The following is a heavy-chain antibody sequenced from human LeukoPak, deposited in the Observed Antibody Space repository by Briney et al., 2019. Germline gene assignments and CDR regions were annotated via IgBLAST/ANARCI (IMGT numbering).Heavy chain of an antibody. Sequence: SQTLSLTCTVSSGSISSSNYYWSWIRQPAGGGLEWVGRISTIGITNYNPSLISRVTISIDTSKNQFSLKLSSVTAADTAVYYCARDGCGGSCFHYYYYYMDVWGKGTTVTISS. D-gene: IGHD2-15*01. CDR2: ISTIGIT. CDR1: SGSISSSNYY. V-gene: IGHV4-61*02. J-gene: IGHJ6*03. CDR3: ARDGCGGSCFHYYYYYMDV.